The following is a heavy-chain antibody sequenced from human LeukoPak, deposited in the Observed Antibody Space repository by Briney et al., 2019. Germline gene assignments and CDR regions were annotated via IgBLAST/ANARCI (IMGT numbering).Heavy chain of an antibody. CDR2: INTDGSST. Sequence: PGGSLRLSCAASGFTFSSYWMHWVRQAPGKGLVWVSRINTDGSSTSYADSVKGRFTISRDNAKDSLYLQMDSLRAEDTAVYYCARGPLPYCSTSSCYMDYWGQGTLVTVSS. CDR1: GFTFSSYW. D-gene: IGHD2-2*01. CDR3: ARGPLPYCSTSSCYMDY. V-gene: IGHV3-74*01. J-gene: IGHJ4*02.